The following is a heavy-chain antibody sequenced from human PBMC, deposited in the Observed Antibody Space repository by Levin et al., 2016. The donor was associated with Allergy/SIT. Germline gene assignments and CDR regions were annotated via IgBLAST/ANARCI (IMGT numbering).Heavy chain of an antibody. CDR2: IYYSGST. V-gene: IGHV4-59*12. D-gene: IGHD3-10*01. CDR3: ARVDFIYGSGSQKYNWFDP. J-gene: IGHJ5*02. Sequence: WIRQPPGKGLEWIGYIYYSGSTNYNPSLLSRVTVSLDTSKKQFSLKLTSVTAADTAVYFCARVDFIYGSGSQKYNWFDPWGQGTLVTVSS.